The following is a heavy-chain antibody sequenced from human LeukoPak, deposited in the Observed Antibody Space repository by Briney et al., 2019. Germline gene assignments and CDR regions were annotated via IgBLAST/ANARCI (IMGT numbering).Heavy chain of an antibody. D-gene: IGHD3-10*01. CDR3: ARVRGRPFDY. CDR2: INHSGST. V-gene: IGHV4-34*01. J-gene: IGHJ4*02. CDR1: GGSFSGYY. Sequence: ETLSLTCAVYGGSFSGYYWSWIRQPPGKGLEWIGEINHSGSTNYNPSLKSRVTISVDTSKNQLSLKLSSVTAADTAVYYCARVRGRPFDYWGQGTLVTVSS.